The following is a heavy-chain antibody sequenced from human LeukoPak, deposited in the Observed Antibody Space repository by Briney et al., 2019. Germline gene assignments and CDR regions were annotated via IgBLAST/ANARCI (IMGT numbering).Heavy chain of an antibody. CDR3: AKDEGEGSSAFDP. V-gene: IGHV3-30*18. D-gene: IGHD6-6*01. CDR1: GFTFSSYG. J-gene: IGHJ5*02. Sequence: GGSLRLSCAASGFTFSSYGMHWVRQAPGKGLEWVAVISYDGSNEYYADSVKGRFTISRDNSKNTLYLQMNSLRAEDTAVYYCAKDEGEGSSAFDPWGQGTLVTVSS. CDR2: ISYDGSNE.